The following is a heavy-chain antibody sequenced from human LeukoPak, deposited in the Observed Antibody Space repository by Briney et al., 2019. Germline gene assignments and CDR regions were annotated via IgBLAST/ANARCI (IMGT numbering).Heavy chain of an antibody. CDR2: IYYSGST. J-gene: IGHJ6*03. Sequence: SETLSLTCTVSGGSISSSSYYWGWIRQPPGKGLEWIGSIYYSGSTNYNPSLKSRVTISVDTSKNQFSLKLSSVTAADTAVYYCARGQYSSSPDDYYFYYMDVWGKGTTVTVSS. CDR1: GGSISSSSYY. V-gene: IGHV4-39*07. D-gene: IGHD6-13*01. CDR3: ARGQYSSSPDDYYFYYMDV.